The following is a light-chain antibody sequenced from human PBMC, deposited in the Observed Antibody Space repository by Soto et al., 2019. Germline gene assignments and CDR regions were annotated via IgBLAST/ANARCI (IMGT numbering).Light chain of an antibody. CDR3: QQYNSYWT. Sequence: DIQVTQSPSTLSASVGDGFTITCRASQSISSWLAWYQQKPGKAPKLLIYDASSLESGVPSRFSGSGSGTEFTLTISSLQPDDFATYYCQQYNSYWTFGQGTKV. J-gene: IGKJ1*01. V-gene: IGKV1-5*01. CDR1: QSISSW. CDR2: DAS.